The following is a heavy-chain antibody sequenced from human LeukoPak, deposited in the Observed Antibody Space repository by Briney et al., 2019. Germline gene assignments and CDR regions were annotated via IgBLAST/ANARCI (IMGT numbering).Heavy chain of an antibody. J-gene: IGHJ4*02. V-gene: IGHV4-34*01. D-gene: IGHD3-10*01. CDR1: GGSFSAYY. CDR3: ARCVWSGDVWARNPKSTRYFDG. Sequence: QSSETLSLTCAVYGGSFSAYYWTWIRQPPGKGLEWIGEINRSGSTNYNPSLKSRVSISVDTSKNQVSLRLTSVTAADTAMYYCARCVWSGDVWARNPKSTRYFDGWGQGTLVITSS. CDR2: INRSGST.